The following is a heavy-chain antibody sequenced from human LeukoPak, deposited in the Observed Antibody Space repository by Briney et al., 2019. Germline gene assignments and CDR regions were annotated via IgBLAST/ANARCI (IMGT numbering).Heavy chain of an antibody. D-gene: IGHD2-2*01. J-gene: IGHJ5*02. CDR3: ARDPAGRRYCSSTSCRASLFDP. Sequence: GASVKVSCKASGYTFTGYYMHWVRQAPGQGLEWMGWINPNSGGTNYAQKFQGRVTMTRDTSISTAYMEPSRLRSDDTAVYYCARDPAGRRYCSSTSCRASLFDPWGQGTLVTVSS. CDR1: GYTFTGYY. V-gene: IGHV1-2*02. CDR2: INPNSGGT.